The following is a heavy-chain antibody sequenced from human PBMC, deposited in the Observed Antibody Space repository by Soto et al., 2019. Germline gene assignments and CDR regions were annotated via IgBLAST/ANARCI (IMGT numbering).Heavy chain of an antibody. D-gene: IGHD3-10*01. CDR3: ARSHYSYYYMDV. J-gene: IGHJ6*03. CDR1: GLTFSSYD. CDR2: IGTAGDT. V-gene: IGHV3-13*01. Sequence: GGSLRLSCAASGLTFSSYDMHWVRQATGKGLEWVSGIGTAGDTYYPGSVKGRFTISRENAKNSLYLQMNSLRAGDTAVYYCARSHYSYYYMDVWCKGATVTVSS.